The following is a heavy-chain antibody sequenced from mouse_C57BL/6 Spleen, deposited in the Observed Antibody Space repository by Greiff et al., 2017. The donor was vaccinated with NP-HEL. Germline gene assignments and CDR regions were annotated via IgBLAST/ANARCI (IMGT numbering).Heavy chain of an antibody. CDR2: IDPETGGT. D-gene: IGHD1-1*01. J-gene: IGHJ2*01. Sequence: QVQLKQSGAELVRPGASVTLSCKASGYTFTDYEMHWVKQTPVHGLEWIGAIDPETGGTAYNQKFKGKAILTADKSSSTAYMELRSLTSEDSAVYYCTREGITTVVATDDYWGQGTTLTVSS. V-gene: IGHV1-15*01. CDR1: GYTFTDYE. CDR3: TREGITTVVATDDY.